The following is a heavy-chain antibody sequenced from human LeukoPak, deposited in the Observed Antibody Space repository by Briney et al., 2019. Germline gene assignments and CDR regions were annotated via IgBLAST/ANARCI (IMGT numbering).Heavy chain of an antibody. CDR3: ARGVSYYDYVWGSYRFEGTAFDY. CDR2: IYTSGSN. D-gene: IGHD3-16*02. Sequence: SETLSLTCTVSGGSISSYYWSWIRQPAGKGLEWIGRIYTSGSNNYNPSLKSRVTMSVDTSKNQFSLKLSSVTAADTAVYYCARGVSYYDYVWGSYRFEGTAFDYWGQGTLVTVSS. CDR1: GGSISSYY. J-gene: IGHJ4*02. V-gene: IGHV4-4*07.